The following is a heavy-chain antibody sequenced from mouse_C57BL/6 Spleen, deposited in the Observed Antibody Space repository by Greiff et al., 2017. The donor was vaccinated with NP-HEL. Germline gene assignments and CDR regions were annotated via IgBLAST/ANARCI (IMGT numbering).Heavy chain of an antibody. D-gene: IGHD2-4*01. CDR3: ASFYYDYGAWFAY. Sequence: VQLVESGPGLVAPSQSLSITCTVSGFSLTSYGVDWVRQSPGKGLEWLGVIWGVGSTNYNSALKSRLSISKDNSKSQVFLKMNSLQTDDTAMYYCASFYYDYGAWFAYWGQGTLVTVSA. CDR1: GFSLTSYG. CDR2: IWGVGST. V-gene: IGHV2-6*01. J-gene: IGHJ3*01.